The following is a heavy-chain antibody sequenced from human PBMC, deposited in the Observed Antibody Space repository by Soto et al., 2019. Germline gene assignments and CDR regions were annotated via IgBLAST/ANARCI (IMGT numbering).Heavy chain of an antibody. CDR3: ARDNRITIFGVVIPYYYYGMDV. J-gene: IGHJ6*02. Sequence: ASVKVSCKASGYTFTSYGISWVRQAPGQGLEWMGWISAYNDNTNYAQKLQGRVTMTTDTSTSTAYMELRSLRSDDTAVYYCARDNRITIFGVVIPYYYYGMDVWGQGTTATVSS. CDR2: ISAYNDNT. CDR1: GYTFTSYG. V-gene: IGHV1-18*01. D-gene: IGHD3-3*01.